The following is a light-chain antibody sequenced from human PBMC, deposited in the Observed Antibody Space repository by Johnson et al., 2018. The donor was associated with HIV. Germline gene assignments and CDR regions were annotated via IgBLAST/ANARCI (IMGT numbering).Light chain of an antibody. V-gene: IGLV1-51*01. CDR1: SSDMGNYA. J-gene: IGLJ1*01. CDR3: GTWDSSLRAYV. Sequence: QAVLTQPPSVAAAPGQKVTISCSGSSSDMGNYAVSWYQQPPGTAPKLLIHDNNKRPSGIPDRLSGPKSGTSATLGITGLHTGEEADYYCGTWDSSLRAYVCGTGTKVTVL. CDR2: DNN.